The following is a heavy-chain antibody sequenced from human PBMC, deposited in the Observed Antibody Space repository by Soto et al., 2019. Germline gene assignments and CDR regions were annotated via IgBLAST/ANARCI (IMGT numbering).Heavy chain of an antibody. Sequence: QVHLIQSGTEVKKPGASVKVSCKVSGYTLTEAPMHWVRQAPGKGLEWMGGFDPEDDGTIYAQNFQGRLTMTEDTSTDTAYLEFSSLTSEDTAVYYCATARDGYTPLAYWGLGTLVSVSS. V-gene: IGHV1-24*01. CDR3: ATARDGYTPLAY. J-gene: IGHJ4*02. CDR1: GYTLTEAP. D-gene: IGHD5-12*01. CDR2: FDPEDDGT.